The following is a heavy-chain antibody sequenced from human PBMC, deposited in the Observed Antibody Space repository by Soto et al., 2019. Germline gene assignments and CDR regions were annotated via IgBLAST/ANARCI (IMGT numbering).Heavy chain of an antibody. CDR3: ARGHLAVVPVASWYYYMDV. D-gene: IGHD2-2*01. Sequence: QVQLVQSGAEVEKPGASVKVSCKASGYSFSNYAVHWVRQAPGQRLEWMGWVNAGNGNTRYSQNFQGRVTITRDTSARTAYLDLSSLRYEYTAVYYCARGHLAVVPVASWYYYMDVWGKGTTVTVSS. V-gene: IGHV1-3*01. CDR1: GYSFSNYA. J-gene: IGHJ6*03. CDR2: VNAGNGNT.